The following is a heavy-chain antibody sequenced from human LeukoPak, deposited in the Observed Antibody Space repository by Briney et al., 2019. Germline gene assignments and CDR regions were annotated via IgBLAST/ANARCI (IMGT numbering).Heavy chain of an antibody. CDR2: ISPSGTT. V-gene: IGHV4-4*07. CDR3: ASAPYSGSYVGAFDI. J-gene: IGHJ3*02. D-gene: IGHD1-26*01. Sequence: PSETLSLTCSVSGASIRNYYWSWIRQSAGKGLEWIGHISPSGTTKYNPSLTGRVTMSLDTSKNQFSLSLTSVTAADTAVYYCASAPYSGSYVGAFDIWGQGTMVTVSS. CDR1: GASIRNYY.